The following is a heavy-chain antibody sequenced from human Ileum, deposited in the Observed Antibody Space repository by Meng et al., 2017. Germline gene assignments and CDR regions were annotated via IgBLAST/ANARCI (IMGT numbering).Heavy chain of an antibody. CDR3: ARNGDYSADH. CDR1: GGSISFGYW. D-gene: IGHD2-21*01. Sequence: QVQLQESGPGLVKPSGTLSLTCAVSGGSISFGYWWSWVRQPPGQGLEWIGEIHHSGSTNYNPSLKSRVTLSVDNSNNQFSLSLTSVTAADTAAYYCARNGDYSADHWGQGILVTVSS. J-gene: IGHJ4*02. V-gene: IGHV4-4*02. CDR2: IHHSGST.